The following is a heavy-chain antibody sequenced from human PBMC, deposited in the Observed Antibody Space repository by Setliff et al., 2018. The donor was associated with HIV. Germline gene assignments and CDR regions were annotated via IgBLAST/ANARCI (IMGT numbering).Heavy chain of an antibody. V-gene: IGHV4-39*07. D-gene: IGHD6-13*01. CDR3: ARVPTSSWYVTTQRTKEYFHH. J-gene: IGHJ1*01. CDR2: IYYSGNT. Sequence: SETLSLTCTVSGGSIKSSSYYWGWIRQPPGKGLEWIGSIYYSGNTYYNPSLKSRVTISEDTSKNQFSLRLSSVTAADTPIYYCARVPTSSWYVTTQRTKEYFHHWGQGTLVTVS. CDR1: GGSIKSSSYY.